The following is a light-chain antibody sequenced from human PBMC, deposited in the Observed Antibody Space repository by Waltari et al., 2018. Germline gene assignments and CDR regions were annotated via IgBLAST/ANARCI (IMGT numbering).Light chain of an antibody. J-gene: IGKJ4*01. CDR3: QQYKSPALS. Sequence: DIQMTQFPSSLSASVGDTVIITCRASQSISSWLAWYQQKPGKAPKLLIYMTSNLESGVPSRFSGSGSGTEFTLTIDSLQPDDFASYYCQQYKSPALSFGGGTKVEIK. CDR1: QSISSW. CDR2: MTS. V-gene: IGKV1-5*03.